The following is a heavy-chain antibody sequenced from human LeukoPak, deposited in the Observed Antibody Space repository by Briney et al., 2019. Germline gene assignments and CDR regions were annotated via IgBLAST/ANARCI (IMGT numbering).Heavy chain of an antibody. Sequence: ASVKVSCKASGYTFTSYYMHWVRQAPGQGLEWMGIINPSGGSTSYAQKFQGRVTMTRDMSTSTVDMELSSLRSEDTAVYYCASTPFEEQWLVSYWGQGTLVTVSS. V-gene: IGHV1-46*01. J-gene: IGHJ4*02. CDR1: GYTFTSYY. CDR2: INPSGGST. CDR3: ASTPFEEQWLVSY. D-gene: IGHD6-19*01.